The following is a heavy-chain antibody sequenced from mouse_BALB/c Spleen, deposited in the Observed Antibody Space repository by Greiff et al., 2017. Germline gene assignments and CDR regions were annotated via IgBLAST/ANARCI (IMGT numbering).Heavy chain of an antibody. CDR1: GFSLTSYG. Sequence: VKLMESGPGLVAPSQSLSITCTVSGFSLTSYGVHWVRQPPGKGLEWLGVIWAGGSTNYNSALMSRLSISKDNSKSQVFLKMNSLQTDDTAMYYCASRMITTWFAYWGQGTLVTVSA. D-gene: IGHD2-4*01. J-gene: IGHJ3*01. CDR3: ASRMITTWFAY. CDR2: IWAGGST. V-gene: IGHV2-9*02.